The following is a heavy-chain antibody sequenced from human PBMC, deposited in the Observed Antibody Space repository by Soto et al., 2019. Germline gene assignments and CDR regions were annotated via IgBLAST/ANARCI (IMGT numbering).Heavy chain of an antibody. Sequence: GGSLRLSCAGSGFTFSNFEMHLVRQAQGKGLEWVAVIYHDGSNKYYADSVKGRFTISRDSSKNTLYLQMDSLTVEDTAVYYYARANFGIAAAGTLDYWGQGTLVTVSS. D-gene: IGHD6-13*01. CDR2: IYHDGSNK. V-gene: IGHV3-30*04. J-gene: IGHJ4*02. CDR3: ARANFGIAAAGTLDY. CDR1: GFTFSNFE.